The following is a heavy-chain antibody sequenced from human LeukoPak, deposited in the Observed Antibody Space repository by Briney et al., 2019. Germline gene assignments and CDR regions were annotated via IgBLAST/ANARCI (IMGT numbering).Heavy chain of an antibody. V-gene: IGHV3-23*01. Sequence: GGSLRLSCAGYGFTFSSYAMSWVRQAPGKGLEWVSTITGTGGSTYYADSVKGRFTISRDNSKNTVSLQMDSLRAEDTAVYYCAREDVVPAAMMDYRGQGSQVTVSS. CDR3: AREDVVPAAMMDY. J-gene: IGHJ4*02. CDR1: GFTFSSYA. CDR2: ITGTGGST. D-gene: IGHD2-2*01.